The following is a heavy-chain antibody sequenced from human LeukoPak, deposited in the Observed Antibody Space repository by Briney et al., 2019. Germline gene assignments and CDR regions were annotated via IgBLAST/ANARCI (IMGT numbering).Heavy chain of an antibody. CDR1: GFTVSSNF. D-gene: IGHD1-7*01. CDR3: AKDERNWNYNLASQTYD. CDR2: ISGSGVST. V-gene: IGHV3-23*01. J-gene: IGHJ4*02. Sequence: PGGSLRLSCAASGFTVSSNFMNWVRQAPGKGLEWVSAISGSGVSTYYADSVKGRFTVSRDNSKNTLYLQMSSLRAEDTAVYYCAKDERNWNYNLASQTYDWGQGTLVTVSS.